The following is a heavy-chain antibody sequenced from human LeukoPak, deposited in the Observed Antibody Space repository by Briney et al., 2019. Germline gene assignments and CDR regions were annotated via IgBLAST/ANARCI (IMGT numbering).Heavy chain of an antibody. J-gene: IGHJ3*02. Sequence: GESLKISCQGSGYSFTKFWIGWVRQMPGKGLEWMGLIYPGDSDIRYSPSFEGQVTISADKSINTAYLQWSSLKASDTAMYYCARAPPGDYYGSGSYAFDIWGQGTMVTVSS. D-gene: IGHD3-10*01. CDR3: ARAPPGDYYGSGSYAFDI. CDR1: GYSFTKFW. V-gene: IGHV5-51*01. CDR2: IYPGDSDI.